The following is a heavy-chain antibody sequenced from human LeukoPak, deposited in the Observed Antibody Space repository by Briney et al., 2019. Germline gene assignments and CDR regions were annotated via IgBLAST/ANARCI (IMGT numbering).Heavy chain of an antibody. J-gene: IGHJ4*02. Sequence: GMSLRLSCEVSEVNFRHYAIHWGRQAPGKGLDWVAVISYDGTTKHYADSVKGRLTLSRDSSKNTVFLQMKSLRLEDTAVYYCARERAYFDFWTGPAYWGQGTLVTVPS. CDR2: ISYDGTTK. D-gene: IGHD3-3*01. CDR1: EVNFRHYA. V-gene: IGHV3-30-3*01. CDR3: ARERAYFDFWTGPAY.